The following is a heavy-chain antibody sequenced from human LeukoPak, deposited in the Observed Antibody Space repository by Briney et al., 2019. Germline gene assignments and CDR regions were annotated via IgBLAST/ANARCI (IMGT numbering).Heavy chain of an antibody. Sequence: SETLSLTCTFSGGSISSYYWSWIRQPAGKGLEWIGRIHTSGSTNYNPSLKSRVTMSVDTSKNQFSLKLSSVTAADTAVYYCARDLAYCGGDCYHITFDIWGQGTMVTVSS. CDR3: ARDLAYCGGDCYHITFDI. CDR1: GGSISSYY. CDR2: IHTSGST. J-gene: IGHJ3*02. V-gene: IGHV4-4*07. D-gene: IGHD2-21*02.